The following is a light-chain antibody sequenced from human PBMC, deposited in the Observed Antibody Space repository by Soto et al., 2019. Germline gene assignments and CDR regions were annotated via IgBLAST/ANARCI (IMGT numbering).Light chain of an antibody. CDR2: KVS. Sequence: DIQMTQSPSTLSASVGDRVTITCRANQNFSRWLAWYQQKPGKAPKLLIYKVSNLQSGVPSRFSGSGSGSEFTLTIGSLQPDDFATYYCQQFNSYTHSRMFGQGTKVEIK. J-gene: IGKJ1*01. V-gene: IGKV1-5*03. CDR3: QQFNSYTHSRM. CDR1: QNFSRW.